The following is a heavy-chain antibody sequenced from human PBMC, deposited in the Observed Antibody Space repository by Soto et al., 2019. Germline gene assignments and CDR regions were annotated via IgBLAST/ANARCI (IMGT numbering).Heavy chain of an antibody. CDR1: GFTFSSYG. V-gene: IGHV3-23*01. CDR3: AKDRSTYYLVPPFDP. Sequence: GGSPRLSCAASGFTFSSYGMSWVRKAPGKGLEWVSAISGSGGSTYYADSVKGRFTISRDNSKNTLYLQMNSLRAEDTAVYYCAKDRSTYYLVPPFDPWGQGTLVTVSS. J-gene: IGHJ5*02. CDR2: ISGSGGST. D-gene: IGHD3-10*01.